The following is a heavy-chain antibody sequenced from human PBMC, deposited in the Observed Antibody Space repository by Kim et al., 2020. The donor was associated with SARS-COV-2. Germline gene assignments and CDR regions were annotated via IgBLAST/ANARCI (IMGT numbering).Heavy chain of an antibody. Sequence: GGSLRLSCGVYGFTFRSYWMSWVLQAPGKGLEWVANIKEDGSVKQYVDSVKGRFTISRDNARNSLYLQMSSLRADDTAVYYCARDGILSYTSSWDYWGPGSLFTVSS. CDR3: ARDGILSYTSSWDY. J-gene: IGHJ4*02. D-gene: IGHD6-13*01. CDR2: IKEDGSVK. V-gene: IGHV3-7*03. CDR1: GFTFRSYW.